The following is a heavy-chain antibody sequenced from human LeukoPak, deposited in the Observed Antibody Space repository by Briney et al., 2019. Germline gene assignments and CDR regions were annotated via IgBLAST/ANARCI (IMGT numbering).Heavy chain of an antibody. CDR3: ARGAQGGYCSSTSCYEYNWFDP. Sequence: PSQPLSLTCAVSGGSISSGGYSWSWSRQPPGRDLECIWYIYDSGRTYYNPSLKSRITISVDRYKNQFSLKLSSVTAADTAVYYCARGAQGGYCSSTSCYEYNWFDPWGQGTLVTVSS. CDR1: GGSISSGGYS. CDR2: IYDSGRT. V-gene: IGHV4-30-2*01. D-gene: IGHD2-2*01. J-gene: IGHJ5*02.